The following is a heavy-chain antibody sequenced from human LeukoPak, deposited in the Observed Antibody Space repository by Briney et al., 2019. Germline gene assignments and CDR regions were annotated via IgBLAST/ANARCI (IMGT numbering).Heavy chain of an antibody. CDR3: AISGYSYGFIYYMDV. Sequence: SQTLSLTCTVSGGSISSGSYYWSWIRQPAGKGLEWIGRIYTSGSTNYNPSLKSRVTISVDTSKNQFSLKLSSVTAAGTAVYYCAISGYSYGFIYYMDVWGKGTTVTVSS. V-gene: IGHV4-61*02. CDR2: IYTSGST. CDR1: GGSISSGSYY. J-gene: IGHJ6*03. D-gene: IGHD5-18*01.